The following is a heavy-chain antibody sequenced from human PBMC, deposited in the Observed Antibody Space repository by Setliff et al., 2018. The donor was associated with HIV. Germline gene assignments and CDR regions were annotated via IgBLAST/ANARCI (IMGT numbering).Heavy chain of an antibody. CDR2: TSHSGRYI. D-gene: IGHD1-7*01. CDR1: DFTLSQYS. J-gene: IGHJ6*02. Sequence: LRLSCAAADFTLSQYSVTWVRQAPGKGLEWVSSTSHSGRYIHHADSGKGRFTISRDNAKNLVYLEMNSLRAEDTAVYYCARVDVELNGVFCQMGVWGPGTTVTVSS. CDR3: ARVDVELNGVFCQMGV. V-gene: IGHV3-21*01.